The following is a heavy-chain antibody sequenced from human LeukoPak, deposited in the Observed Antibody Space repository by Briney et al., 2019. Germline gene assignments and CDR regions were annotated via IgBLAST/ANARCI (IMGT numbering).Heavy chain of an antibody. CDR1: GFTFSSYS. CDR3: ARCGSSYYFDY. J-gene: IGHJ4*02. V-gene: IGHV3-48*01. D-gene: IGHD1-26*01. Sequence: GGSLRLSCAASGFTFSSYSLNWVRQAPGKGLEWVSYISTSSSTIYYADSVKGRFTISRDNAKNSLYLQMNSLRAEDTAVYYCARCGSSYYFDYWGQGTLVTVSS. CDR2: ISTSSSTI.